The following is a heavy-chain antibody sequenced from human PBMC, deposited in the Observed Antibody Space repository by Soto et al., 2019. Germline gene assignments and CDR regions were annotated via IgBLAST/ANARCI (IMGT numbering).Heavy chain of an antibody. J-gene: IGHJ6*02. CDR3: AKGLNIVSYYGMDV. CDR2: ISWDGGST. Sequence: GGSLRLCCAASGWTFDDYTMHWVRQAPGKGLEWVSLISWDGGSTYYADSVKGRFTISRDNSKNSLYLQMNSLRTEDTALYYCAKGLNIVSYYGMDVWGQGTTVTVSS. D-gene: IGHD2-15*01. V-gene: IGHV3-43*01. CDR1: GWTFDDYT.